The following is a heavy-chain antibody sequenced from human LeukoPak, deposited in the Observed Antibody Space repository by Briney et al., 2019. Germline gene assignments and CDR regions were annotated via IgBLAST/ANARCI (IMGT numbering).Heavy chain of an antibody. D-gene: IGHD3-22*01. V-gene: IGHV3-53*01. J-gene: IGHJ4*02. CDR2: IHTDGNT. Sequence: GGSLRLSCAASGFTVSNNFMYWVRQAPGKGLEWVSVIHTDGNTFYADSVEGRFTISRDNFKNTVYLQMSSLRAEDTALYYCARGGVSMIVPIFWGQGTLVTVSS. CDR1: GFTVSNNF. CDR3: ARGGVSMIVPIF.